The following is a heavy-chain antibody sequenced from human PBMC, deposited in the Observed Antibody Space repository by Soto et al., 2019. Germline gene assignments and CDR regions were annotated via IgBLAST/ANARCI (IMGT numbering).Heavy chain of an antibody. J-gene: IGHJ4*02. CDR1: GGTFSSYT. V-gene: IGHV1-69*02. CDR2: IIPILGIA. D-gene: IGHD3-22*01. CDR3: ASPYDSSDY. Sequence: QVQLVQSGAEVKKPGSSVKVSCKASGGTFSSYTISWVRQAPGQGLEWMGRIIPILGIANYAQKFQGRVTITADKSTSTAYMALSSLRSEDTSLYSCASPYDSSDYWGQGTLVTVSS.